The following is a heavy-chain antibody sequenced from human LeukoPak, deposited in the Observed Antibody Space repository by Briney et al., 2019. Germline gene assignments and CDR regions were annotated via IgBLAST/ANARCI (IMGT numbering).Heavy chain of an antibody. Sequence: PGGSLRLSCAASGFTFSSHAMHWVRQAPGKGLEWVAVISYDGSNEYYADSVKGRFTISRDNSKNTLYLQMNSLRAEDTAVYYCARVQGAVAGTFDYWGQGTLVTVSS. V-gene: IGHV3-30-3*01. CDR2: ISYDGSNE. CDR3: ARVQGAVAGTFDY. J-gene: IGHJ4*02. D-gene: IGHD6-19*01. CDR1: GFTFSSHA.